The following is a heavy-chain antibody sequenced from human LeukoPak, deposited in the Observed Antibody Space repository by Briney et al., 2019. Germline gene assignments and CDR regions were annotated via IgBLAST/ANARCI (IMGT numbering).Heavy chain of an antibody. V-gene: IGHV3-7*01. J-gene: IGHJ1*01. D-gene: IGHD3-22*01. CDR1: GFTFSNYW. Sequence: PGGSLRLSCEGSGFTFSNYWMGWVRQAPGKGRQGVANIKTDGSEKYYVDSVKGRFTISRDNAKNSLYLQMNSLRAEDTAVYYCATYSSLNRREFQYWGQGTLLTVSS. CDR2: IKTDGSEK. CDR3: ATYSSLNRREFQY.